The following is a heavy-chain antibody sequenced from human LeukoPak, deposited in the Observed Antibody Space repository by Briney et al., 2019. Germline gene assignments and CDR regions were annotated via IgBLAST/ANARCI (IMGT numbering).Heavy chain of an antibody. Sequence: GGSLRLSCAASRFTFSSYAMSWVRQAPGKGLEWVSAISGSGGSTYYADSVKGRFTISRDNSKSTLCLQMNSLRAEDTAVYYCAKQLGYCSDGSCYFPYWGQGTLVTVSS. CDR1: RFTFSSYA. J-gene: IGHJ4*02. V-gene: IGHV3-23*01. CDR3: AKQLGYCSDGSCYFPY. D-gene: IGHD2-15*01. CDR2: ISGSGGST.